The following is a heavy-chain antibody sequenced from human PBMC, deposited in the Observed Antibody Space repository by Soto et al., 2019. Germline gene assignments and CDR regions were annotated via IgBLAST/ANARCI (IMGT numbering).Heavy chain of an antibody. D-gene: IGHD5-12*01. V-gene: IGHV3-23*01. CDR3: AKASKGYTGYDLDF. Sequence: GGSLRLSCAASGFTFSINAMSWVRQAPGKGLEWVSAIRGSAGSTYYADSVKGRFTISRDNSKNMLYLQMNSLRAEDTAVYFCAKASKGYTGYDLDFWGQGTLVTVSS. CDR2: IRGSAGST. J-gene: IGHJ4*02. CDR1: GFTFSINA.